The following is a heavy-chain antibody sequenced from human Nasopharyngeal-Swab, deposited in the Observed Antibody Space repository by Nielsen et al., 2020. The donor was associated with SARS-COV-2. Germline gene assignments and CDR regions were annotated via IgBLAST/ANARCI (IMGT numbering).Heavy chain of an antibody. D-gene: IGHD1-26*01. J-gene: IGHJ4*02. CDR1: GFTFSSYA. CDR3: ARGGGSYFGAFDY. CDR2: ISYDGSNK. V-gene: IGHV3-30*04. Sequence: GESLKISCAASGFTFSSYAMHWVRQAPGKGLEWVAVISYDGSNKYYADSVKGRFTISRDNSKNTLYLQMNSLRAGDTAVYYCARGGGSYFGAFDYWGQGTLVTVSS.